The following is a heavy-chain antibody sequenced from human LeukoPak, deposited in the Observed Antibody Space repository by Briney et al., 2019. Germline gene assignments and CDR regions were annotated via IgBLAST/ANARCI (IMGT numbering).Heavy chain of an antibody. J-gene: IGHJ4*02. Sequence: PGGSLRLSCAASGFTFSSYSMNWVRQAPGKGLEWVSSISSSSSYIYYADSVKGRFTISRDNAKNSLYLQMNSLRAEDTAVYYCARGYCSGGSCYGPGYWGQGTLVTVSS. CDR3: ARGYCSGGSCYGPGY. CDR2: ISSSSSYI. CDR1: GFTFSSYS. D-gene: IGHD2-15*01. V-gene: IGHV3-21*01.